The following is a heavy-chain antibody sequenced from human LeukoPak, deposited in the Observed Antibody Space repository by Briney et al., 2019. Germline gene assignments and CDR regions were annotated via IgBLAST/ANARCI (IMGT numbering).Heavy chain of an antibody. CDR2: INHSGST. CDR1: GGPFSGYY. V-gene: IGHV4-34*01. J-gene: IGHJ6*02. CDR3: AGPSSPRYYYYGIDV. Sequence: PSETLSLTCAVYGGPFSGYYWSWIRQPPGKGLEWIGEINHSGSTNYNPSLKSRVTISVDTSKNQFSLKLSSVTAADTAVYYCAGPSSPRYYYYGIDVWGQGTTVTVSS.